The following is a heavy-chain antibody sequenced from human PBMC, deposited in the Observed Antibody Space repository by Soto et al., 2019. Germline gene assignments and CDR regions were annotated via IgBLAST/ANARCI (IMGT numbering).Heavy chain of an antibody. Sequence: ASVKVSCKASGYTFTSYGISWVRQAPGQGLEWMGWISAYNGNTNYAQKLQGRVTMTTDTSTSTAYMELRSLRSDDTAVYYCARFAVPAATGYNLFDPWGQGTLVTVSS. CDR3: ARFAVPAATGYNLFDP. D-gene: IGHD2-2*01. CDR2: ISAYNGNT. V-gene: IGHV1-18*01. J-gene: IGHJ5*02. CDR1: GYTFTSYG.